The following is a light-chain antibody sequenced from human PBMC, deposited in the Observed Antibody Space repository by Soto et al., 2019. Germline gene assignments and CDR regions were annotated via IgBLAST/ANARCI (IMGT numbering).Light chain of an antibody. J-gene: IGLJ1*01. Sequence: QSVLTQPPSASGTPGQRVTISCSGSSCNIGSNYVYWYQQLPGTAPKLLIYRNNQRPSGVPERFSGSKSGTSASLAISGLRSEDEADYYCAAWDDSLSGFVFGTGTKLTVL. CDR3: AAWDDSLSGFV. CDR1: SCNIGSNY. CDR2: RNN. V-gene: IGLV1-47*01.